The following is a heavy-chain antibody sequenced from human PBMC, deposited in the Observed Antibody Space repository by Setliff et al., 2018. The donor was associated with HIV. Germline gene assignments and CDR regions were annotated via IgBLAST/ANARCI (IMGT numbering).Heavy chain of an antibody. V-gene: IGHV4-4*09. CDR1: GGSISSYC. J-gene: IGHJ5*02. Sequence: SETLSLTCTVSGGSISSYCWNWIRQSPGRGLEWIGFIFSSGSTKYNPSLQSRVTMSIDTSKNQFSLKLTSVTAADTAVYYCARRIDNSGSFPDKNWFDAWGQGSLVTVSS. CDR2: IFSSGST. D-gene: IGHD3-10*01. CDR3: ARRIDNSGSFPDKNWFDA.